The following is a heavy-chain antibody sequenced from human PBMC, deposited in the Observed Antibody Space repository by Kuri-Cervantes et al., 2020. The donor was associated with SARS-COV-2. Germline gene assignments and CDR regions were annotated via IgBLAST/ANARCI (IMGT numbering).Heavy chain of an antibody. J-gene: IGHJ6*02. V-gene: IGHV3-30*18. CDR1: GFTFSSYG. D-gene: IGHD2-2*01. Sequence: GGSLRLSCAASGFTFSSYGMHWVRQAPGKGLEWVAVISYDGSNKYYADSAKGRFTISRDNSKITLYLQMNSLRAEDTAVYYCAKDLGVPAAIEMFYYYYGMDVWGQGTTVTVSS. CDR2: ISYDGSNK. CDR3: AKDLGVPAAIEMFYYYYGMDV.